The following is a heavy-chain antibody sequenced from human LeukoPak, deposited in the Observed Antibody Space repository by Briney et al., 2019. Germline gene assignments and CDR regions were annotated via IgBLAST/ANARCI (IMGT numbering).Heavy chain of an antibody. V-gene: IGHV3-23*01. J-gene: IGHJ4*02. CDR1: GFTFSSYA. CDR2: IGGSGGGT. Sequence: GGSLRLSCAASGFTFSSYAMSWVRQAPGKGLEWVSVIGGSGGGTYYADSVKGRFTISRDKSKNTLYLQMNSLRAEDTAVYYCAKESSGYYSPEFDYWGQGTLVTVSS. CDR3: AKESSGYYSPEFDY. D-gene: IGHD3-22*01.